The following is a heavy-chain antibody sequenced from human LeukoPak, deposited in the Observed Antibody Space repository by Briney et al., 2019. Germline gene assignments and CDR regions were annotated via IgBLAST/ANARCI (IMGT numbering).Heavy chain of an antibody. D-gene: IGHD5-18*01. Sequence: SETLSLTCAVYGGSFSGYYWSWIRQPPGKGLEWIGYIYYSGSTNYSPSLKSRVTISVDTSKNQFSLKLSSVTAADTAVYYCARSEYSYGADAFDIWGQGTMVTVSS. CDR1: GGSFSGYY. CDR2: IYYSGST. J-gene: IGHJ3*02. V-gene: IGHV4-59*01. CDR3: ARSEYSYGADAFDI.